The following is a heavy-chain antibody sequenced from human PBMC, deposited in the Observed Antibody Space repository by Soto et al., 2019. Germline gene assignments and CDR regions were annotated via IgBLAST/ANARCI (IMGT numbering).Heavy chain of an antibody. CDR3: AMVDVYVTPSPQDV. Sequence: QVQLVQSGAEVKNPGASVKVSCKASGYTFTRYGIGWARQAPGQGLEWMGWINTYNGNTNYAQNGQGRVTLTTAKSTSTAYMELRSLRSNDTAIYYCAMVDVYVTPSPQDVWGQGTTVIVSS. V-gene: IGHV1-18*01. CDR2: INTYNGNT. D-gene: IGHD3-16*01. J-gene: IGHJ6*02. CDR1: GYTFTRYG.